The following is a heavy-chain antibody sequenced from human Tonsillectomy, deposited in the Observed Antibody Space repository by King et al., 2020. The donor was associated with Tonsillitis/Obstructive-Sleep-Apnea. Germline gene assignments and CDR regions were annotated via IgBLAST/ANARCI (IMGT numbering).Heavy chain of an antibody. CDR3: ARLRCRSTSCYKGVNCYYYYYGMDV. D-gene: IGHD2-2*02. V-gene: IGHV4-39*01. CDR1: GGSISSSSYY. CDR2: IYYSGST. J-gene: IGHJ6*02. Sequence: QLQESGPGLVKPSETLSLTCTVSGGSISSSSYYWGWIRQPPGKGLEWFGSIYYSGSTYYNPSLKSRVTISVDTSKNQFSLKLSSVTAADTAVYYCARLRCRSTSCYKGVNCYYYYYGMDVWGQGTTVTVSS.